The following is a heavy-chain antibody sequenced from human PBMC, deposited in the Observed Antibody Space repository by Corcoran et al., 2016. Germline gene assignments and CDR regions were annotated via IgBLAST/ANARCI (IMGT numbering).Heavy chain of an antibody. D-gene: IGHD3-10*01. J-gene: IGHJ5*02. V-gene: IGHV4-61*01. CDR1: GGSVSSGRYY. CDR3: AGDLNRWSGESQLGFDP. CDR2: IYYSGST. Sequence: QVQLQESGPGLVKPSETLSLTCTVSGGSVSSGRYYWSWIRPPPGKGLEWIGYIYYSGSTNYNPSLKSRVTISVDTSKNQFSLKRSSVTAADTAVYYCAGDLNRWSGESQLGFDPWGQGTLVTVSS.